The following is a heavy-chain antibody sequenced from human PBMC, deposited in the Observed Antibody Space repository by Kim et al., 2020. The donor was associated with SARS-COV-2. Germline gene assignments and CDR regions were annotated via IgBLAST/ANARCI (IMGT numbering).Heavy chain of an antibody. V-gene: IGHV4-59*01. CDR1: GGSISSYY. Sequence: SETLSLTCTVSGGSISSYYWSWIRQPPGKGLEWIGYIYYSGSTNYNPSLKSRVTISVDTSKNQFSLQLSSVTAADTAVYDGTGDHREWLPYTANWYFDLWGRGTLVTVSS. CDR2: IYYSGST. J-gene: IGHJ2*01. CDR3: TGDHREWLPYTANWYFDL. D-gene: IGHD3-3*01.